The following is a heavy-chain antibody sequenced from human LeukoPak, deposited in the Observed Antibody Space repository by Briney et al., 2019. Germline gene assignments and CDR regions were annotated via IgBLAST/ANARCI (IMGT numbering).Heavy chain of an antibody. Sequence: PGGSLRLSCAASGFTVSSNYMTWVRQAPGKGLEWVSVLYSSGNTLYADSVKGRFTISRDNSKNTLYLQMNSLRAEDTAVYFCARGGGLDVWGQGATVTVSS. CDR3: ARGGGLDV. CDR2: LYSSGNT. CDR1: GFTVSSNY. V-gene: IGHV3-53*01. D-gene: IGHD3-16*01. J-gene: IGHJ6*02.